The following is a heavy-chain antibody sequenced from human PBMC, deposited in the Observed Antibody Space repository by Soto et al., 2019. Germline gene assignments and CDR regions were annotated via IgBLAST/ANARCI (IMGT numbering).Heavy chain of an antibody. D-gene: IGHD3-22*01. CDR2: TYYRSKWYN. CDR1: GDSVSIYSGA. CDR3: ASAYYYDSSGYTYYFDY. V-gene: IGHV6-1*01. J-gene: IGHJ4*02. Sequence: PSQTLSLTCVISGDSVSIYSGAWNWIRQSPSRGLEWLGRTYYRSKWYNDYAVSVKSRITINPDTSKNQFSLQLNSVTPEDTAVYYCASAYYYDSSGYTYYFDYWGQGTLVTVSS.